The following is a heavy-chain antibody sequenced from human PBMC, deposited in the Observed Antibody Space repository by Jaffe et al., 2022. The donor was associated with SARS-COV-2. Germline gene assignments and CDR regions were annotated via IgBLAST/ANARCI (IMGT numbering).Heavy chain of an antibody. CDR3: ARWGFGYSSGWYDT. Sequence: EVQLVESGGGLVQPGGSLRLSCAASGFTVSSNYMSWVRQAPGKGLEWVSVIYSGGSTYYADSVKGRFTISRHNSKNTLYLQMNSLRAEDTAVYYCARWGFGYSSGWYDTWGQGTLVTVSS. J-gene: IGHJ5*02. V-gene: IGHV3-53*04. D-gene: IGHD6-19*01. CDR1: GFTVSSNY. CDR2: IYSGGST.